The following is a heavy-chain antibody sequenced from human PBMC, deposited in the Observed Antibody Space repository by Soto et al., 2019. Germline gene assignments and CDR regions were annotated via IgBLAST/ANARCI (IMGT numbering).Heavy chain of an antibody. CDR2: IYYSGST. V-gene: IGHV4-31*03. CDR3: ARADMGYFDY. CDR1: GGSISSGGYY. Sequence: SETLSLTCTVSGGSISSGGYYWSWIRQHPGKGLEWIGYIYYSGSTYYNPSLKSRVTISVDTSKNQFSLKLSSVTAADTAVYYCARADMGYFDYWGQGTLVTVSS. J-gene: IGHJ4*02. D-gene: IGHD1-26*01.